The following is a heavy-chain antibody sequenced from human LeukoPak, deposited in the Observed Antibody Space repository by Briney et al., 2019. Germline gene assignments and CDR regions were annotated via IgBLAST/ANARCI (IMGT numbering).Heavy chain of an antibody. V-gene: IGHV3-23*01. CDR1: GFTFSSYA. CDR2: ISGSGGST. D-gene: IGHD4-17*01. Sequence: GVSLRLSCAASGFTFSSYAMNWVRQAPGKGLEWVSSISGSGGSTYYAESVKGRFTISRDNSKNTLYLQMNSLRAEDTAVYYCAKYRYGDYAHNFDYWGQGTLVTVSS. CDR3: AKYRYGDYAHNFDY. J-gene: IGHJ4*02.